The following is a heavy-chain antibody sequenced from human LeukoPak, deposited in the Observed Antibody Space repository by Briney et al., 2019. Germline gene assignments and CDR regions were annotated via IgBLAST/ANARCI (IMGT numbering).Heavy chain of an antibody. J-gene: IGHJ4*02. D-gene: IGHD6-19*01. CDR3: ARAGPGSGWYFDY. CDR1: GYDFTSFC. CDR2: ISPYNGNT. V-gene: IGHV1-18*01. Sequence: GASVKVSCKASGYDFTSFCITWVRRAPGQGLEWMGWISPYNGNTRYAQKFQGRVAMTTDTSTTTAYMELRGLRFNDTAVYYCARAGPGSGWYFDYWGQGTLVTVSS.